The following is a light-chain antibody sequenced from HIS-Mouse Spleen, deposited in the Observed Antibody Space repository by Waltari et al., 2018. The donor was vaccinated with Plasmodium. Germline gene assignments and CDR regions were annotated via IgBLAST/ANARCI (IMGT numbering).Light chain of an antibody. CDR3: QVWDSSSDHWV. Sequence: SYVLTQPPSVSVAPGKTARITCGGNNIGSKSVHWYQQKPGQAPVLVVYDDSDRPSGSPERFSGANCGNTATLTISRVEAGDEADYYCQVWDSSSDHWVFGGGTKLTVL. V-gene: IGLV3-21*03. CDR1: NIGSKS. J-gene: IGLJ3*02. CDR2: DDS.